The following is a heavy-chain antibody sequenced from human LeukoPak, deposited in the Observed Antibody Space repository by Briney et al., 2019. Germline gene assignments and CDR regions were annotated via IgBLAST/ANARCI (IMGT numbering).Heavy chain of an antibody. CDR3: VRDLGHSRHYFEY. CDR1: GFTVNSFF. Sequence: GGSLRLSCAASGFTVNSFFLNWVRLTPGRELEWVACINQDGSETFYTESVRGRFTISRDNTKNSLYLQMDSLIAEDTAVYFCVRDLGHSRHYFEYWGQGALVTVSS. V-gene: IGHV3-7*01. CDR2: INQDGSET. J-gene: IGHJ4*02. D-gene: IGHD7-27*01.